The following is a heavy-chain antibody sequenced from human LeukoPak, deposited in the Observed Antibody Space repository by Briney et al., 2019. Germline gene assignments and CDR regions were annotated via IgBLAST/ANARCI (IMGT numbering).Heavy chain of an antibody. J-gene: IGHJ6*02. V-gene: IGHV6-1*01. CDR2: TYYRSKWYN. CDR1: GDSVSSNRAA. CDR3: ARQYSSGWSYYYGLDV. Sequence: SQTLSLTCAISGDSVSSNRAAWNWIRQTPSRGLEWLGRTYYRSKWYNDYAVSVKSRITINPDTSKNQFSLQLNSVTPGDTAVYYCARQYSSGWSYYYGLDVWGQGTTVTVSS. D-gene: IGHD6-19*01.